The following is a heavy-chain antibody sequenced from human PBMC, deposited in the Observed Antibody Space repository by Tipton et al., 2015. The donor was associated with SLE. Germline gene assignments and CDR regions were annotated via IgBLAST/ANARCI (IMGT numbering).Heavy chain of an antibody. CDR2: IYYSGST. Sequence: TLSLTCTVSGGSISSSSYYWGWIRQPPGKGLEWIGSIYYSGSTYYNPSLKSRVTISVDTSKNQFSLKLSSVTAADTAVYYCARQWGDSNSSGDYWGQGTLVTVSS. V-gene: IGHV4-39*07. J-gene: IGHJ4*02. CDR3: ARQWGDSNSSGDY. CDR1: GGSISSSSYY. D-gene: IGHD6-6*01.